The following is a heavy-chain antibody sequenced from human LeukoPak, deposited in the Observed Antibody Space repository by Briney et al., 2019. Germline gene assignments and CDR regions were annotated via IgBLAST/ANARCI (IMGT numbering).Heavy chain of an antibody. D-gene: IGHD2-8*02. CDR2: IRYDGGNK. Sequence: GGSLRLSCAASGFTFSSYGMHWVRQAPGKGLEWVAFIRYDGGNKYYADSVKGRFTISRDNSKNTLYLQMNSLRAEDTAVYYCAKIPSATGGDYWGQGTLVTVSS. CDR3: AKIPSATGGDY. J-gene: IGHJ4*02. CDR1: GFTFSSYG. V-gene: IGHV3-30*02.